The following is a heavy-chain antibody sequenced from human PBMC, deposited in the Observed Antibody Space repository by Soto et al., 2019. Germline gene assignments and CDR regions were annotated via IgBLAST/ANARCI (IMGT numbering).Heavy chain of an antibody. CDR2: ISGYNGNT. CDR3: ARDLGGQIVDY. V-gene: IGHV1-18*01. Sequence: QVQLVQSGAEVKKPGASVKVSCKASGYTFTSYGISWVRQAPGQGLEGMGWISGYNGNTKYAQKLQGRVTMTTDTSTSTASMELRSLRSDDTAVYYCARDLGGQIVDYWGQGTLVTVSS. CDR1: GYTFTSYG. J-gene: IGHJ4*02. D-gene: IGHD1-26*01.